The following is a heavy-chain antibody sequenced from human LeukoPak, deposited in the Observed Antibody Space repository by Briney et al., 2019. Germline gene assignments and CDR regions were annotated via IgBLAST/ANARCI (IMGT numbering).Heavy chain of an antibody. V-gene: IGHV3-23*01. CDR2: ISGSGGST. J-gene: IGHJ4*02. CDR3: AKTGGGYWAGYKFFDY. Sequence: GGSLRLSCASSGFTFSSYAMVWVRQAPGKGLEWVSAISGSGGSTYYADSVKGRFTISRDNSKNTLYLQMNSLRAEDTAVYYCAKTGGGYWAGYKFFDYWGQGTLVTVSS. D-gene: IGHD5-24*01. CDR1: GFTFSSYA.